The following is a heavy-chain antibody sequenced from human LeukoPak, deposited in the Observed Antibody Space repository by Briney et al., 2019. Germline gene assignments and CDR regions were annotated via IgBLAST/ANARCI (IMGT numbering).Heavy chain of an antibody. CDR2: IYYSGST. Sequence: SETLSLTCTVSGGSISSYYWSWIRQPPGKGLEWIGYIYYSGSTNYNPSLKSRVAISVDSSKNQFSLKLSSVTAADTAVYYCATLGVRFGERWFDPWGQGTLVTVSS. D-gene: IGHD3-10*01. V-gene: IGHV4-59*01. CDR3: ATLGVRFGERWFDP. J-gene: IGHJ5*02. CDR1: GGSISSYY.